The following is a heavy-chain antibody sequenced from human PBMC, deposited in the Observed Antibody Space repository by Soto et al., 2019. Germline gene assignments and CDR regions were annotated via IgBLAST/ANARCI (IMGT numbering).Heavy chain of an antibody. CDR1: GFTVISNY. CDR3: ARDLTHCSCCSCSDTFDY. Sequence: EVPMVESGGGLIQPGGSLRLSCAASGFTVISNYMSWVRQAPGKGLEWVSVIYSGGSTYYADSVKGRFTISRDNSKNTMYLQMNSLRAEDTAMYYCARDLTHCSCCSCSDTFDYWGQGTLVTVS. D-gene: IGHD2-15*01. CDR2: IYSGGST. V-gene: IGHV3-53*01. J-gene: IGHJ4*02.